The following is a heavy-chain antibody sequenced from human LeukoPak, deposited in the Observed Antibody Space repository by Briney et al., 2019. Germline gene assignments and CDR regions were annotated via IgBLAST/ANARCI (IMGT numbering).Heavy chain of an antibody. CDR2: ISSSGSTI. CDR3: ARAPDYYDTPGAFDI. V-gene: IGHV3-11*04. CDR1: GVTLREYY. J-gene: IGHJ3*02. Sequence: GGGLRLSCAASGVTLREYYMSWVRQAPGKGLECGSYISSSGSTIYYTDSARGGFTISRDNAKNSLYLQMTSLRAEDTAVYYCARAPDYYDTPGAFDIWGQGTMVTVSS. D-gene: IGHD3-22*01.